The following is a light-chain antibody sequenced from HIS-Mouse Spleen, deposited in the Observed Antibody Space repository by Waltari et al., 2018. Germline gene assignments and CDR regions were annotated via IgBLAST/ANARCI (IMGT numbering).Light chain of an antibody. Sequence: QSALTQPASVSGSPGQSITIFCTGTSSDVGSYNLVSWYQQHPGKAPKLMIYEGSKRPSGVSNRFSGSKSGNTASLTISGLQAEDEADYYCCSYAGSSTVVFGGGTKQTVL. CDR2: EGS. J-gene: IGLJ2*01. CDR1: SSDVGSYNL. CDR3: CSYAGSSTVV. V-gene: IGLV2-23*01.